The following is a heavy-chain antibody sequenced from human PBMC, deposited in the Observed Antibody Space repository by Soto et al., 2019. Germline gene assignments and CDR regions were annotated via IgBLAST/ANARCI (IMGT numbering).Heavy chain of an antibody. J-gene: IGHJ5*02. CDR3: ARDLIVPPYNWFDP. V-gene: IGHV4-4*07. CDR1: GGSISPHY. CDR2: ISSGGTT. Sequence: QVQLQESGPGLVKPSETLSLTCTVSGGSISPHYWSWIRQPAGKGLQWIGLISSGGTTNYNPSLKSRVTMSVDTSKNQFSLRLTSVTAADTAMYYCARDLIVPPYNWFDPWGQGTLVTVSS. D-gene: IGHD1-26*01.